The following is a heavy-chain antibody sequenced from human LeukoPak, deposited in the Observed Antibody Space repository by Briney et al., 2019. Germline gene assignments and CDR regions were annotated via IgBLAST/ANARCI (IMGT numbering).Heavy chain of an antibody. CDR1: GGSFSGYY. V-gene: IGHV4-34*01. CDR3: ARLANRSSHRAVAPHRAFDI. D-gene: IGHD6-19*01. CDR2: INHSGST. Sequence: SETLSLTCAVYGGSFSGYYWSWIRQPPGKGLEWIGEINHSGSTNYNPSLKSRVTISVDTSKNQFSLKLSSVTAADTAVYYCARLANRSSHRAVAPHRAFDIWGQGTMVTVSS. J-gene: IGHJ3*02.